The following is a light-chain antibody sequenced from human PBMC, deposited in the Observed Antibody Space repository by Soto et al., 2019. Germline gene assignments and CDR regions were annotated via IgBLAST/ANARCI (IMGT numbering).Light chain of an antibody. CDR3: NSYTNSSAVV. CDR2: EVT. Sequence: TQPSSVSGSPGQWITISCAGTKDDIGAYDYVSWYQQHPGNAPKLLVYEVTNRPSGVSDRFSGSKSGNTASLTISGLQAEDEADYYCNSYTNSSAVVFGGGTKVTVL. V-gene: IGLV2-14*01. J-gene: IGLJ2*01. CDR1: KDDIGAYDY.